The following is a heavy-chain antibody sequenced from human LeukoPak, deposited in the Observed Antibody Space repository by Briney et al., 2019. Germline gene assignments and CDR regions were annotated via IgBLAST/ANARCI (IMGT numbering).Heavy chain of an antibody. CDR1: GFTFSSYA. J-gene: IGHJ4*02. Sequence: GGSLRLSCAASGFTFSSYAMSWVRQAPGKGLEWVSAISGSGGSTYYADSVKGRFTISRDNSKNTLYLQMNSLRAEDTAVHYCAKDRYVAAVAVTLFDYWGKGTLVTVSS. CDR2: ISGSGGST. V-gene: IGHV3-23*01. D-gene: IGHD6-19*01. CDR3: AKDRYVAAVAVTLFDY.